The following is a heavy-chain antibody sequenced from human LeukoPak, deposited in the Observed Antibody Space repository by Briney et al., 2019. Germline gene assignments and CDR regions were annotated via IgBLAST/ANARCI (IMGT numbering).Heavy chain of an antibody. Sequence: SETLSLTCTVSGCSISSGGYYWIWIRQHPGKGLEWIGYIYYSGSTYYNPSLKSRVTISVDTSKNQFSLKLSSVTAADTAVYYCARDSSWVTMVRGANDTRTGGYGMDVWGQGTTVTVSS. CDR2: IYYSGST. CDR1: GCSISSGGYY. J-gene: IGHJ6*02. D-gene: IGHD3-10*01. CDR3: ARDSSWVTMVRGANDTRTGGYGMDV. V-gene: IGHV4-31*03.